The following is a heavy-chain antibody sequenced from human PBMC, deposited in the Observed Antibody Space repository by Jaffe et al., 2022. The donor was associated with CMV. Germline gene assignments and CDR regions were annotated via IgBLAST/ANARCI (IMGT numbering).Heavy chain of an antibody. J-gene: IGHJ4*02. CDR3: TTVSYYYDSSGYRLGGYYFDY. CDR2: IKSKTDGGTT. Sequence: EVQLVESGGGLVKPGGSLRLSCAASGFTFSNAWMSWVRQAPGKGLEWVGRIKSKTDGGTTDYAAPVKGRFTISRDDSKNTLYLQMNSLKTEDTAVYYCTTVSYYYDSSGYRLGGYYFDYWGQGTLVTVSS. V-gene: IGHV3-15*01. CDR1: GFTFSNAW. D-gene: IGHD3-22*01.